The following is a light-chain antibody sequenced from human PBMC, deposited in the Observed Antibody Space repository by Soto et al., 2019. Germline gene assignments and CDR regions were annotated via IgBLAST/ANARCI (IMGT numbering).Light chain of an antibody. V-gene: IGKV3-15*01. Sequence: EIVMTQSPATLSVSPGERATLSCRASQSVSGHLAWYQQNPGQAPRLLIYDASTRATGIPARFSGSGSSTEFTITISSLQSEDFAVYYCQQYHDWPLTFGGGTKVEIK. CDR3: QQYHDWPLT. J-gene: IGKJ4*01. CDR1: QSVSGH. CDR2: DAS.